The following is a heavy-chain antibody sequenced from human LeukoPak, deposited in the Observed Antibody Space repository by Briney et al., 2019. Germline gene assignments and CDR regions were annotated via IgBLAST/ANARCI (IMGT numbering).Heavy chain of an antibody. CDR3: ARRSYGMDV. J-gene: IGHJ6*04. CDR1: GGSFSGYY. CDR2: INHSGST. V-gene: IGHV4-34*01. Sequence: SETLSLTCAVYGGSFSGYYWSWIRQPPGKGLEWIGEINHSGSTNYNPSLKSRVTISVDTSKNQFSLKLSSVTAANTAVYYCARRSYGMDVWGKGTTVTVSS.